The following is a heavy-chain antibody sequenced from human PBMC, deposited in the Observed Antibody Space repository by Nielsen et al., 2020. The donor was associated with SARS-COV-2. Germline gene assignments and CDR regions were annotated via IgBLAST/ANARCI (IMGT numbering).Heavy chain of an antibody. CDR3: ARVRNGMDG. V-gene: IGHV3-53*01. CDR1: GFTVSSNY. J-gene: IGHJ6*02. CDR2: IYSGGST. Sequence: GESLKISCAASGFTVSSNYMSWVRQAPGKGLEWVSVIYSGGSTYYADSVKGRFTISRDNSKNTLYLQMNSLRAEDTAVYYCARVRNGMDGWGQGTTVTVSS.